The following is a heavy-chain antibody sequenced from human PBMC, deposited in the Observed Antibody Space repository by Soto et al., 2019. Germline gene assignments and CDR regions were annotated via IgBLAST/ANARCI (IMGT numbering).Heavy chain of an antibody. Sequence: EVQLVESGGGLIQPGGSLRLSCVASVFSVSNNYMSWVRQAPGKGLEWVSVIYSDSSTYYADSVRGRFTISRDNSRKTVYLQTNSVRAEDTAVYYCARGGGVAVRPHYYYYGMDVRGQGTTVTVSS. CDR1: VFSVSNNY. CDR2: IYSDSST. D-gene: IGHD6-6*01. CDR3: ARGGGVAVRPHYYYYGMDV. V-gene: IGHV3-53*01. J-gene: IGHJ6*02.